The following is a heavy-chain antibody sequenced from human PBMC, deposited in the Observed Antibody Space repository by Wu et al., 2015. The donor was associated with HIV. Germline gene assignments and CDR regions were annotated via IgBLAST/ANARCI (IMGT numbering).Heavy chain of an antibody. CDR2: LIPIFATA. J-gene: IGHJ6*02. Sequence: QVQLVQSGAEVKKPGSSVKVSCKAAGGTFSNYAITWVRQAPGQGLEWMGGLIPIFATANYAQKFQGRVTITTDEFTSTAYMELSSLRSEDTAVYYCARGDDILTDPIGDYYYYALDVWGQGTTVTVSS. D-gene: IGHD3-9*01. CDR1: GGTFSNYA. CDR3: ARGDDILTDPIGDYYYYALDV. V-gene: IGHV1-69*05.